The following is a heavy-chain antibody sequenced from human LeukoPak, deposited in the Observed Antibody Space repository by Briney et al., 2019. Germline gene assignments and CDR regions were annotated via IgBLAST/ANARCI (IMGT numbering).Heavy chain of an antibody. CDR3: AKNTSSSPWFDP. V-gene: IGHV4-61*08. CDR2: VYYIGTT. J-gene: IGHJ5*02. Sequence: PSETLSLTCIVSGGSVSSPDSYWSWIRQPPGKGLEWIGNVYYIGTTSYNSSLKSRVTISVDTSKNQFSLEATSVTAADTAVYYCAKNTSSSPWFDPWGQGTLVTVSS. CDR1: GGSVSSPDSY. D-gene: IGHD6-6*01.